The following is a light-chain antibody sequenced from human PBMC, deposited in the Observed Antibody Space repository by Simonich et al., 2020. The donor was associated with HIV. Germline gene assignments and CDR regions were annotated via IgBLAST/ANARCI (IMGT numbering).Light chain of an antibody. CDR2: DAS. J-gene: IGKJ4*01. CDR1: QSVSSN. CDR3: QQRSNWPPGNT. V-gene: IGKV3-11*01. Sequence: EIVMTQSPATLSVSPGERATLSCRASQSVSSNLAWYQQKPGQAPRLLIYDASNRATGIPARFSGSGSGTDFTLTISSLEPEDFAVYYCQQRSNWPPGNTFGGGTKVEIK.